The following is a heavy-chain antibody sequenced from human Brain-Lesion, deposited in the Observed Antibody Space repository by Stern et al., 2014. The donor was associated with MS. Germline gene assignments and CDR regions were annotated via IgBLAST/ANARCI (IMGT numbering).Heavy chain of an antibody. V-gene: IGHV4-4*02. J-gene: IGHJ4*02. CDR3: ARFPASRPHVFDS. CDR2: SDHSGST. CDR1: GGSISSSNW. D-gene: IGHD6-13*01. Sequence: VQLVESGPGLVKPSGTLSLTCAVSGGSISSSNWWSWVRQSPGKGLEWIGESDHSGSTIYNPSLKSRVTVSVAKPKTRSPLTLRSVPAADTAVYFCARFPASRPHVFDSWGQGTLVTVSS.